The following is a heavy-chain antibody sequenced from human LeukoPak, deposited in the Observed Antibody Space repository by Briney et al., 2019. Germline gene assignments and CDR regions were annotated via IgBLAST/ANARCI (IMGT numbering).Heavy chain of an antibody. V-gene: IGHV1-69*13. CDR3: ARSYYGSGSYYNIDP. CDR1: GGTFSSYA. CDR2: IIPIFGTA. J-gene: IGHJ5*02. Sequence: SVKVSCKASGGTFSSYAVSWVRQAPGQGLEWMGGIIPIFGTANYAQKFQGRVTITADESTSTAYMELSSLRSEDTAVYYCARSYYGSGSYYNIDPWGQGTLVTVSS. D-gene: IGHD3-10*01.